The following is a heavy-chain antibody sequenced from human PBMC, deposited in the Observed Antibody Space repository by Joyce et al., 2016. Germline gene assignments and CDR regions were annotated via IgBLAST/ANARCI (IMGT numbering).Heavy chain of an antibody. CDR2: IYHNESN. J-gene: IGHJ4*02. Sequence: QLQLQESGSGLVKPSQTLSLTCAVSGASVSSGGYSWSWIRQPPGKGLEWIGYIYHNESNYYNPSLKSRVTISVDRSKNQFSLKLASETAADTAVYYCASGFNFKGRSFFDYWGQGALVTVSS. CDR1: GASVSSGGYS. V-gene: IGHV4-30-2*01. CDR3: ASGFNFKGRSFFDY. D-gene: IGHD3-10*01.